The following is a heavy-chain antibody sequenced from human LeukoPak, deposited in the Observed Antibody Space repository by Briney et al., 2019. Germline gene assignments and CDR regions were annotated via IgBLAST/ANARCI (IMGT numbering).Heavy chain of an antibody. CDR2: ISGSGGST. Sequence: GGSLRLSCAASGLTFSSHAMSWVRQAPGKGLEWVSVISGSGGSTYYADSVKGRFTISRDNSKNTLYLQMNSLRAEDTAVYYCAKSRDVSTSFHDYWGQGTLVTVSS. D-gene: IGHD2-2*01. J-gene: IGHJ4*02. CDR1: GLTFSSHA. CDR3: AKSRDVSTSFHDY. V-gene: IGHV3-23*01.